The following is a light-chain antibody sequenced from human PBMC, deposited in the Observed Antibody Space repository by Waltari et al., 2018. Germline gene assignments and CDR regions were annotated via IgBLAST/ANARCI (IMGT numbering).Light chain of an antibody. Sequence: QSALTQPASVSGSPGQSITISCTGTNSDVGAYDYVSWYQQNPAKAPKLIIYDVDNRPSGGSDRFSGSKSGYAASLTVSGLQAEDEADYYCCSYTTSGSWVFGGGTKLTVL. J-gene: IGLJ3*02. V-gene: IGLV2-14*03. CDR3: CSYTTSGSWV. CDR1: NSDVGAYDY. CDR2: DVD.